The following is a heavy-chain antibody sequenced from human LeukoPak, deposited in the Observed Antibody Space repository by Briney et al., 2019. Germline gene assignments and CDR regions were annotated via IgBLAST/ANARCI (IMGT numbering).Heavy chain of an antibody. CDR1: GGTFSSYA. J-gene: IGHJ3*02. D-gene: IGHD2-21*02. CDR3: ARGCGGDCSSGFDI. Sequence: SVKVSCKASGGTFSSYAISWVRQAPGQGLEWMGRIIPIFGTANYARKFQGRVTITTDESTSTAYMELSSLRSEDTAVYYCARGCGGDCSSGFDIWGQGTMVTVSS. CDR2: IIPIFGTA. V-gene: IGHV1-69*05.